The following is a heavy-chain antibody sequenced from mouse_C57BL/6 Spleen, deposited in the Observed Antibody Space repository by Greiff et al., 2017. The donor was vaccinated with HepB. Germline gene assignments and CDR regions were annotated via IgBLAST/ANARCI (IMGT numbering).Heavy chain of an antibody. CDR3: ASFYYYGSSYHRWYFDV. J-gene: IGHJ1*03. D-gene: IGHD1-1*01. Sequence: EVQLQHSGPELVKPGASVKISCKASGYTFTDYYMNWVKQSHGKSLEWIGDINPNNGGTSYNQKFKGKATLTVDKSSSTAYMELRSLTSEDSAVYYCASFYYYGSSYHRWYFDVWGTGTTVTVSS. CDR2: INPNNGGT. V-gene: IGHV1-26*01. CDR1: GYTFTDYY.